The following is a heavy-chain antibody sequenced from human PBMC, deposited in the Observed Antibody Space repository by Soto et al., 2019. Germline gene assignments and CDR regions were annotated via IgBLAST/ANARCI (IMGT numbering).Heavy chain of an antibody. CDR1: SGSISSSNW. D-gene: IGHD6-13*01. CDR2: IYHSGST. V-gene: IGHV4-4*02. J-gene: IGHJ5*02. CDR3: AREQQDSSSWYGNWFDP. Sequence: QVQLQESGPGLVKPSGTLSLTCAVSSGSISSSNWWSWVRQPPGKGLEWIGEIYHSGSTNYNPSLKSRVTISVDKSKNQCSLKLSSVTAADTAVYYCAREQQDSSSWYGNWFDPWGQGTLVTVSS.